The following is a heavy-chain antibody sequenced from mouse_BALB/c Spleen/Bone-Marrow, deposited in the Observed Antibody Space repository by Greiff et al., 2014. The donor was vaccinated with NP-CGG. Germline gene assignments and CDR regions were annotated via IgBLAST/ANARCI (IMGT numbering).Heavy chain of an antibody. CDR3: TVSLTLYYFDY. D-gene: IGHD5-1*01. Sequence: VQLQQSGTVLARPGASVKMSCKASGYSFTSYWMHWVKQRPGQGLEWICAIYPGNSNTNYNQKFTGKAKLTAVTSASTAYMELSSLTNEDSAVYYCTVSLTLYYFDYWGQGTTLTVSS. J-gene: IGHJ2*01. V-gene: IGHV1-5*01. CDR1: GYSFTSYW. CDR2: IYPGNSNT.